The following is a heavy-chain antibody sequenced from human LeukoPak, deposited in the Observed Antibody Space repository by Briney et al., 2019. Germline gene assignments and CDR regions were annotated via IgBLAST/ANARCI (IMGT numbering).Heavy chain of an antibody. CDR3: AREGIAVAGVFDY. Sequence: GGSLRLSCAASGFTFSAYGMHWVRQAPGKGLEWVALIWFDGTNRYYAESVKGRFTISRDNSNNTLYLQMNSLRAEDTAVYYCAREGIAVAGVFDYWGQGTLVTVSS. V-gene: IGHV3-33*01. CDR1: GFTFSAYG. D-gene: IGHD6-19*01. CDR2: IWFDGTNR. J-gene: IGHJ4*02.